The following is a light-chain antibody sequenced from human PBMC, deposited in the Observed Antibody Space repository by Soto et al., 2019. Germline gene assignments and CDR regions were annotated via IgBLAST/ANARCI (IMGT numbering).Light chain of an antibody. J-gene: IGKJ1*01. CDR1: ESISTW. Sequence: DIQMTQSPSSLSASVGDRVTITCRASESISTWLAWYQQKPGKAPKLLIYGASSLESGVPPGFSGDGSETDFTLTISSLQRDDFGTYYCQQYSRLWSFGQGTKVDIK. V-gene: IGKV1-5*03. CDR2: GAS. CDR3: QQYSRLWS.